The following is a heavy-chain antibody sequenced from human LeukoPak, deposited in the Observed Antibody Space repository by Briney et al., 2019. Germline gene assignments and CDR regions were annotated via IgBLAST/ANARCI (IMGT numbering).Heavy chain of an antibody. Sequence: PGRSLRLSCAASGFTFSTYAMHWVRQAPGKGLDWVAVVWYDGNNKYYEDPVQGRFTISRDNSKNTLYLQMNSLRVEDTAVYYCARGSSSVTLPGDWGQGTLVTVSS. D-gene: IGHD2-2*01. CDR3: ARGSSSVTLPGD. CDR1: GFTFSTYA. CDR2: VWYDGNNK. V-gene: IGHV3-33*01. J-gene: IGHJ4*02.